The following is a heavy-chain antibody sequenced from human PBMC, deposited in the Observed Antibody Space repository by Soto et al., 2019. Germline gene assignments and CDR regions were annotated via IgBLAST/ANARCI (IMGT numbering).Heavy chain of an antibody. CDR2: ISSTSKTI. CDR1: GFTFSTYS. V-gene: IGHV3-48*02. D-gene: IGHD6-6*01. J-gene: IGHJ6*02. CDR3: ASGGGSSPLGYYYVVDV. Sequence: EVQLVESGGGLVQPGGSLRLSCAASGFTFSTYSMNWVRQAPGKGLEWVSYISSTSKTIYYADSVKGRFTIFRDNTKNALYLQVSSLRDEDTAVYYCASGGGSSPLGYYYVVDVWGQGTTVTVSS.